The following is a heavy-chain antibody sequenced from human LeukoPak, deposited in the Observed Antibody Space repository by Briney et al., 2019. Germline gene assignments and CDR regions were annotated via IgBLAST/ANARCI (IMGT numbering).Heavy chain of an antibody. V-gene: IGHV1-2*02. J-gene: IGHJ1*01. CDR3: ARSRAPAAIREEYFQH. D-gene: IGHD2-2*02. CDR1: GYTFTGYY. Sequence: GASVKVSCKASGYTFTGYYMHWVRQAPGQGLEWMGWINPNSGGTNYAQKFQGRVTMTRDTSISTAYMELSRLRSDDTAVYYCARSRAPAAIREEYFQHWGQGTLVTVSS. CDR2: INPNSGGT.